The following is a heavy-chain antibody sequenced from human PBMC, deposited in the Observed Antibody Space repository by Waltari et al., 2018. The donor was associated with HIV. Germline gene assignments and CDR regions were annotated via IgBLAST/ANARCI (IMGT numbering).Heavy chain of an antibody. CDR3: AREALVATGPLDW. J-gene: IGHJ4*02. CDR1: GPPFTPVA. V-gene: IGHV3-23*01. D-gene: IGHD2-21*01. Sequence: EVKLMESGGGLVQPGGGVSGPPFTPVAMTWVRQVSGRGLEWISSISGTDNSTHYGDSVKGRFTISRDNSKSAVFLQMDSLRRDDTAIYYCAREALVATGPLDWWGQGVLVTVAS. CDR2: ISGTDNST.